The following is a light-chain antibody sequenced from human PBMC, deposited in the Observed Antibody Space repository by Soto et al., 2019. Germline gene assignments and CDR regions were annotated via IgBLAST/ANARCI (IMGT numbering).Light chain of an antibody. CDR2: DVS. V-gene: IGLV2-11*01. CDR1: SSDVGGYNY. Sequence: QSALTQPGSVSGSPGQSVTISCTGTSSDVGGYNYVSWYQQHPGKAPKLMIYDVSKRPSGVPDRFSGSKSGNTASLTISGLQAEDEADYYCCSYAGSYVFGTGTKLTVL. J-gene: IGLJ1*01. CDR3: CSYAGSYV.